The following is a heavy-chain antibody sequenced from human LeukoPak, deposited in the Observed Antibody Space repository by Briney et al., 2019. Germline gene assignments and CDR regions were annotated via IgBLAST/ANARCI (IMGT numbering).Heavy chain of an antibody. Sequence: GEPLQISCQGSGYSFTSYWIGWVRPMPGKGLEWMGIIYPGDSDTRYSPSFQGQVTISADKSISTAYLQWSSLKASDTAMYYCARRLTYGEYIGSGDYMDVWGKGTTVTVSS. V-gene: IGHV5-51*01. D-gene: IGHD4-17*01. CDR3: ARRLTYGEYIGSGDYMDV. CDR1: GYSFTSYW. J-gene: IGHJ6*03. CDR2: IYPGDSDT.